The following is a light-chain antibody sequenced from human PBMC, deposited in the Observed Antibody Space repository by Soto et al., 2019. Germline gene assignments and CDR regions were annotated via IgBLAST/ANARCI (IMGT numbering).Light chain of an antibody. CDR2: WTS. J-gene: IGKJ3*01. Sequence: DIVMTQSPDSLAVSLGERATINCRSSQTVLYISNNKSYIAWYQQKSGQPPKLLISWTSTRESGVPDRFSGSGSGTDFTLTISTLQAEDVAVYYCQQFYSSPFTFGPGTKVHI. V-gene: IGKV4-1*01. CDR1: QTVLYISNNKSY. CDR3: QQFYSSPFT.